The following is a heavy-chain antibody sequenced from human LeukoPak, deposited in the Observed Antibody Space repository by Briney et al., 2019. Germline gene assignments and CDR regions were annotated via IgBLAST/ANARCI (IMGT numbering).Heavy chain of an antibody. Sequence: SETLSLTCAVYGGSFNDYFWSWIRQPPGKGLEWIGEINHSGSTKYTASLKSRVAISVDTSKNQFSLKLNSVTAADTAVYFCARGHLRTGTREFDYWGQGTLATASS. V-gene: IGHV4-34*01. CDR1: GGSFNDYF. D-gene: IGHD1-7*01. CDR2: INHSGST. J-gene: IGHJ4*02. CDR3: ARGHLRTGTREFDY.